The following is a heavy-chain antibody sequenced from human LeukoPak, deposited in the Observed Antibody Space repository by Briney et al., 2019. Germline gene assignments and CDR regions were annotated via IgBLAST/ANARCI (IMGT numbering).Heavy chain of an antibody. J-gene: IGHJ4*02. CDR3: ARAAQERLFDY. CDR2: ISSRGSTI. Sequence: PGGSLRLSCAASGFTLSSYEMNWVRQAPGKGPEWVSYISSRGSTIYYADPVKGRFTISRDNAKNSLYLQMNSLRAEDTAVYYCARAAQERLFDYWGQGTLVTVSS. CDR1: GFTLSSYE. V-gene: IGHV3-48*03. D-gene: IGHD1-1*01.